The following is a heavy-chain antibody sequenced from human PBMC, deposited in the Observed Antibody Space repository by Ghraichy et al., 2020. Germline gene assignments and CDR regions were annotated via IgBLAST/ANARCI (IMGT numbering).Heavy chain of an antibody. CDR2: ISGGGRT. J-gene: IGHJ6*02. V-gene: IGHV3-23*01. CDR3: AKVSFFDILTGFDSATYYFSYYMDL. CDR1: GFTFGSYA. D-gene: IGHD3-9*01. Sequence: GGSLRLSCAASGFTFGSYAMSWVRQAPGKGLEWVSAISGGGRTFYADSVQGRFTISRDNSKNTLYLHMNSLRPEDTAVFYCAKVSFFDILTGFDSATYYFSYYMDLWGQGTTVTVSS.